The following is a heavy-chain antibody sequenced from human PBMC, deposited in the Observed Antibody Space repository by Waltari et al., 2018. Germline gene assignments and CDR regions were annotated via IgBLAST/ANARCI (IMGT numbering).Heavy chain of an antibody. J-gene: IGHJ4*02. V-gene: IGHV3-53*01. CDR3: ARLKQLVYYFDS. CDR2: LYSGGGT. Sequence: EVQLVESGGGLLQPGGSLRLSCAVSGFSVTSNYLTWLRQAPGKGLEWVAVLYSGGGTYYTDSVKGRFTISRDNANNTLDLQMTGRRADDTAVYFCARLKQLVYYFDSWGQGTQVTVSS. CDR1: GFSVTSNY. D-gene: IGHD1-1*01.